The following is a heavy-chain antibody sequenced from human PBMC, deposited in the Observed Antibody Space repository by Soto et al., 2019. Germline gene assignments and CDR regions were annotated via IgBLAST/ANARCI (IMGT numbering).Heavy chain of an antibody. CDR2: IYYSGST. Sequence: SETLSLTCTVTGDSISSRSYYWGWVRQPPGKGLEWIGSIYYSGSTYNNPSLRSRVTMSVDTSKNQFSLKLSSVTAADTAVYYCARDRWFGEFLPFDIWGQGTVVTVSS. CDR1: GDSISSRSYY. J-gene: IGHJ3*02. D-gene: IGHD3-10*01. V-gene: IGHV4-39*07. CDR3: ARDRWFGEFLPFDI.